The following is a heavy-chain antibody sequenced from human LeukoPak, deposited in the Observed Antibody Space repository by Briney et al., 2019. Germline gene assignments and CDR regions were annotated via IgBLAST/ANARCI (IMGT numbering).Heavy chain of an antibody. V-gene: IGHV4-59*08. CDR3: ARHEESAYKYALDY. CDR1: GASISSYY. Sequence: SETLSLACTVSGASISSYYWSWIQQPPGKGLQCIAYISYSGITNYNPSLKSRPTISIDTSKNQFSLKLHSVPAADTAVYYCARHEESAYKYALDYWGQGTLVTVSS. CDR2: ISYSGIT. D-gene: IGHD2-2*01. J-gene: IGHJ4*02.